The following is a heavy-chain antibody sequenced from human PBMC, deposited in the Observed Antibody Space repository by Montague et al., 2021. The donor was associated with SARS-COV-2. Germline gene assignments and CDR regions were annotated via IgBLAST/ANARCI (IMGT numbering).Heavy chain of an antibody. J-gene: IGHJ4*01. Sequence: CAISGDSVSRNGVAWTWIRQSPLRGLDYLGRTYYTSRWHNDQAPXVKGRLTVNPDTSKNQFSLHLNSVTPEDTAVYYCARDGDGWEVPFDFWSQGTLVTVSS. CDR1: GDSVSRNGVA. V-gene: IGHV6-1*01. D-gene: IGHD1-26*01. CDR3: ARDGDGWEVPFDF. CDR2: TYYTSRWHN.